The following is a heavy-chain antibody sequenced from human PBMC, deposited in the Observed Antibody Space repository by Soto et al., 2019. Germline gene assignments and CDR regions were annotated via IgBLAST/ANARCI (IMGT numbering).Heavy chain of an antibody. CDR2: MNPDSGNT. CDR1: GYTFTAYD. V-gene: IGHV1-8*01. Sequence: QVQLVQSGAEVKKPGASVKVSCKASGYTFTAYDVNWVRQATGQGLEWVGWMNPDSGNTGYAQRFQGRVTMTRNTSISTAYMELSSLRSEDTAIYYCARRLLSHYGMDVWGQGTTVTFSS. J-gene: IGHJ6*02. D-gene: IGHD1-26*01. CDR3: ARRLLSHYGMDV.